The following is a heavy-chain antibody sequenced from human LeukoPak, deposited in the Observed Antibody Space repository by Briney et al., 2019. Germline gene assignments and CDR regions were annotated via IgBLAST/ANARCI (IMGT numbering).Heavy chain of an antibody. CDR3: ARDEDPYGMDA. J-gene: IGHJ6*02. D-gene: IGHD2-15*01. CDR1: GGTFSSYA. V-gene: IGHV1-69*04. Sequence: SVKVSCKASGGTFSSYAISWVRQAPGQGLEWMGRIIPILGIANYAQKFQGRVTITADKSTSTAYMELSSLRSEDTAVYYCARDEDPYGMDAWGQGTTVTVSS. CDR2: IIPILGIA.